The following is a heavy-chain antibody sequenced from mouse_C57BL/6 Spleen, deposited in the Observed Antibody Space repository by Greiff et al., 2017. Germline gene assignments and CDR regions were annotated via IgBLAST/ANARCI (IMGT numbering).Heavy chain of an antibody. CDR2: IYPGDGYT. V-gene: IGHV1-82*01. CDR1: GYAFSSSW. CDR3: ASPSPLDY. Sequence: VQLQQSGPELVKPGASVKISCKASGYAFSSSWMNWVKQRPGKGLEWIGRIYPGDGYTNYNGKFKGKATLTADKASSTAYMQLRSLTSEYSAVYFCASPSPLDYWGQGTTLTVSS. J-gene: IGHJ2*01.